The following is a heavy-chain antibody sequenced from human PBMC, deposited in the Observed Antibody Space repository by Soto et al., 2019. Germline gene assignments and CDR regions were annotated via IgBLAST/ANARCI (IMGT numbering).Heavy chain of an antibody. D-gene: IGHD3-10*01. Sequence: QITLKESGPTLVKPTQNLTLTCTFSGFSLSTSGVGVGWFRQPPGKALEWLALIYWNDDKHYSPSLKSRLTITKDTSKNQVVLTMPTMDPVDTAPYYCANRGGFGELRFDYWGRGTVATVSS. V-gene: IGHV2-5*01. J-gene: IGHJ4*02. CDR1: GFSLSTSGVG. CDR2: IYWNDDK. CDR3: ANRGGFGELRFDY.